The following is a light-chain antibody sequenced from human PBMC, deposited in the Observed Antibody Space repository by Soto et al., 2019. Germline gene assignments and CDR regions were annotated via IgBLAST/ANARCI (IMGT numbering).Light chain of an antibody. Sequence: QSVLTQPASVSGSPGQSFTISCTGTSSDVGGYNYVSWYQQHPGKAPKLMIYDVSNRPSGVSNRFSGSKSGNTASLTISGLQAEDEADYYCSSYTSSSTEVFGGGTKLTVL. CDR1: SSDVGGYNY. V-gene: IGLV2-14*01. CDR2: DVS. J-gene: IGLJ2*01. CDR3: SSYTSSSTEV.